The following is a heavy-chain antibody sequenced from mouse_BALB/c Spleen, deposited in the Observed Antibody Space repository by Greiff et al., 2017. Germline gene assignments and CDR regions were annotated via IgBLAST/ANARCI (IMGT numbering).Heavy chain of an antibody. J-gene: IGHJ2*01. V-gene: IGHV5-6-5*01. CDR3: ARELRYFDY. D-gene: IGHD1-1*01. CDR2: ISSGGST. CDR1: GFTFSSYA. Sequence: EVHLVESGGGLVKPGGSLKLSCAASGFTFSSYAMSWVRQTPEKRLEWVASISSGGSTYYPDSVKGRFTISRDNARNILYLQMSSLRSEDTAMYYCARELRYFDYWGQGTTLTVSS.